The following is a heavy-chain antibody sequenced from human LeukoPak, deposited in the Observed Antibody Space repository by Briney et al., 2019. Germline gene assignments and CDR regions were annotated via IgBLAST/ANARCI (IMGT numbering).Heavy chain of an antibody. D-gene: IGHD6-13*01. CDR2: MNPYSGDT. J-gene: IGHJ4*02. CDR1: GYTFTGYH. Sequence: GASVKVSCKASGYTFTGYHIHWVRQAPGQGLEGMGRMNPYSGDTNFAQKFQGRVTITRDTSIATAYMDLSSLTPDDTAVYFCARDQGSLTRSWYTGYWGQGTQVTVSS. CDR3: ARDQGSLTRSWYTGY. V-gene: IGHV1-2*06.